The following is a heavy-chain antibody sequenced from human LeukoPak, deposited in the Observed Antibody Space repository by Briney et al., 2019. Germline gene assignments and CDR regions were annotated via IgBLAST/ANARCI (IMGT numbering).Heavy chain of an antibody. V-gene: IGHV3-53*04. J-gene: IGHJ4*02. CDR2: IYSGGST. CDR1: GFAVSSNY. D-gene: IGHD1-26*01. CDR3: ARDGIVGATSGDY. Sequence: GGSLRLSCAASGFAVSSNYMSWVRQAPGKGLEWVSVIYSGGSTYYADSVKGRFTISRHNSKNTLYLQMNSLRAEDTAVYYCARDGIVGATSGDYWGQGTLVTVSS.